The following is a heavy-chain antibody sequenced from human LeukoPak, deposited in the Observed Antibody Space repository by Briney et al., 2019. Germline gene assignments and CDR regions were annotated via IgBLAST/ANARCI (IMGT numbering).Heavy chain of an antibody. CDR3: TKESPVAAVGRSWFDP. CDR2: ISGSGGST. D-gene: IGHD6-13*01. Sequence: GVSLRLSCAASGFTFSSYAMSWVRQAPGEGLEWVSTISGSGGSTYYADSVKGRFTISRDNSKNTLYLQMNSLRAEDTAVYYCTKESPVAAVGRSWFDPWGQGTLVTVSS. V-gene: IGHV3-23*01. J-gene: IGHJ5*02. CDR1: GFTFSSYA.